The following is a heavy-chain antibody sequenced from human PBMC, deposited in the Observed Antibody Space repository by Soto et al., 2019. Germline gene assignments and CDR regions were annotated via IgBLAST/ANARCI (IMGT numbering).Heavy chain of an antibody. D-gene: IGHD2-21*02. CDR3: ARERDHCGGDCPFDY. J-gene: IGHJ4*02. CDR2: IYYSGST. V-gene: IGHV4-59*01. Sequence: QVQLQESGPGLVKPSETLSLTCTVSGGSISSYYWSWIRQPPGKGLEWIGYIYYSGSTNYNPSLKSRVTISVDTSKNQCSLKLSSVTAADTAVYYCARERDHCGGDCPFDYWGQGTLVTVSS. CDR1: GGSISSYY.